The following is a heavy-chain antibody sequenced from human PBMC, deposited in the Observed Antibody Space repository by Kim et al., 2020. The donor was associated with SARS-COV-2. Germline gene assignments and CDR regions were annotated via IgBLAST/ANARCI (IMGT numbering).Heavy chain of an antibody. CDR1: GFTFSSYS. CDR3: ARDQSYGSNSGWHKFDY. D-gene: IGHD6-19*01. V-gene: IGHV3-21*06. Sequence: GGSLRLSCAASGFTFSSYSMNWVRRTPGKGLEWVSSISSGSTYIYYADSVKGRFTISRDNAKNSLFLQMNSLRAEDTAVYYCARDQSYGSNSGWHKFDY. J-gene: IGHJ4*01. CDR2: ISSGSTYI.